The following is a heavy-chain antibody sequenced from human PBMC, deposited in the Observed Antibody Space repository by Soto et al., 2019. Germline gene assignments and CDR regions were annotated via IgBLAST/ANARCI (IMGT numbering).Heavy chain of an antibody. CDR1: GFTFTSSA. CDR3: AADALFSSGWYYFDY. Sequence: SVKVSCKASGFTFTSSAVQWVRQARGQRLEWIGWIVVGSGNTNYAQKFQERVTITRDMSTSTAYMELSSLRSEDTAVYYCAADALFSSGWYYFDYCGQGTLVTVSS. CDR2: IVVGSGNT. V-gene: IGHV1-58*01. J-gene: IGHJ4*02. D-gene: IGHD6-19*01.